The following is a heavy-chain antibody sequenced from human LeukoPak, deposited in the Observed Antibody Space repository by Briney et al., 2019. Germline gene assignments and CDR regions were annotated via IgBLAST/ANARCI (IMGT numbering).Heavy chain of an antibody. D-gene: IGHD2-15*01. CDR1: GLAFRDYW. V-gene: IGHV3-7*01. Sequence: QAGGSLRLSCAASGLAFRDYWMSWVRQAPGKGLEGVANIKPDGGHQNYVDSVKGRFTISRDNPKNSLYLQMNRLRDEDTAIYLCVSNFSYWGGGSWVLGGQGTMVSVPS. CDR3: VSNFSYWGGGSWVL. CDR2: IKPDGGHQ. J-gene: IGHJ4*02.